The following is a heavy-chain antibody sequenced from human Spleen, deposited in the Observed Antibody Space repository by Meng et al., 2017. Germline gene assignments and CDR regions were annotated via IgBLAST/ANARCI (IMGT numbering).Heavy chain of an antibody. J-gene: IGHJ4*02. V-gene: IGHV1-69*05. Sequence: QLGQSGGEVMQPGSSVKVSCKALGGIFSNYVIGWVRQAPGQGLEWMGGINAVFGTTNYAQKFQDRVTITSDESTSTVYMELTRLTSEDTAVHFCARKAGNCISTTCYSLDYWGQGTLVTVSS. CDR3: ARKAGNCISTTCYSLDY. D-gene: IGHD2-2*03. CDR2: INAVFGTT. CDR1: GGIFSNYV.